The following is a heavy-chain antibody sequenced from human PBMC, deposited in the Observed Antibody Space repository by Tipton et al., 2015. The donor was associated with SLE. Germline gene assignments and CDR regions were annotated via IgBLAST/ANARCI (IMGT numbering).Heavy chain of an antibody. CDR3: AGDYGGPDCFDP. D-gene: IGHD4-23*01. V-gene: IGHV4-61*02. CDR2: ISHSGTT. Sequence: TLSLTCTVSGGSISSAGYYWTWIRQPAGKGLEWIGSISHSGTTYYNPSLKGRVTISVDTSKDQFSLRLTSLTAADTAIYYCAGDYGGPDCFDPWGLGTLVTVSS. J-gene: IGHJ5*02. CDR1: GGSISSAGYY.